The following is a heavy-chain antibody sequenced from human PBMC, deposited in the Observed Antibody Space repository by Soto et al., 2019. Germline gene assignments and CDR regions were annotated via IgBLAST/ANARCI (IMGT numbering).Heavy chain of an antibody. CDR2: IIPILTTP. Sequence: SVKVSCNASGGTFSIYGFSWVRQAPGQGPEWIGGIIPILTTPNHEQKFQGRVTIVADESTTTVYMELSSLKFEDTAVYYCATSVGIAPTGEDGMDVWGQGTSVTSP. D-gene: IGHD2-8*02. CDR3: ATSVGIAPTGEDGMDV. J-gene: IGHJ6*02. V-gene: IGHV1-69*13. CDR1: GGTFSIYG.